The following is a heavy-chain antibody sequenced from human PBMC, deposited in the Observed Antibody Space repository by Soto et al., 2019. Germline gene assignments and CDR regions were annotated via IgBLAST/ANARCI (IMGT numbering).Heavy chain of an antibody. CDR3: ARDREYDFWSGYYKGAPYYYYGMDV. D-gene: IGHD3-3*01. CDR2: ICYDGSNK. CDR1: GFTFSSYG. V-gene: IGHV3-33*01. J-gene: IGHJ6*02. Sequence: PGGSLRLSCAASGFTFSSYGMHWVRQAPGKGLERVAVICYDGSNKYYADSVKGRFTISRDNSKNTLYLQMNSLRAEDTAVYYCARDREYDFWSGYYKGAPYYYYGMDVWGQGTTVTVSS.